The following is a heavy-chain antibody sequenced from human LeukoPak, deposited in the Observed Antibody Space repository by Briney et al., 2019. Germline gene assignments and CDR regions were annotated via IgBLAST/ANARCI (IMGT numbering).Heavy chain of an antibody. CDR3: AREPGATRRKYWFDP. D-gene: IGHD1-26*01. J-gene: IGHJ5*02. V-gene: IGHV1-46*01. CDR1: GYTFTSYY. CDR2: INPSGGST. Sequence: ASVKVSCKASGYTFTSYYMHWVRQAPGQGLEWMGIINPSGGSTSYAQKFQGRVTMTTDTSTSTAYMELRSLRSDDTAVYYCAREPGATRRKYWFDPWGQGTLVTVSS.